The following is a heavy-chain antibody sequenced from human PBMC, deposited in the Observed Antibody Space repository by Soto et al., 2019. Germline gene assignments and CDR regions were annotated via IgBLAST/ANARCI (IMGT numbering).Heavy chain of an antibody. CDR1: GGSISTSNW. Sequence: QVQLQESGPGLVKPSGTLSLTCAVSGGSISTSNWWSWVRQPPGKGLEWIGEVYRTGSTNYNPSHESRLTTPXXXSXXQFSLTLTSVTAADTAVYYCARARATIAAAAIFDCWGQGTLVTVSS. V-gene: IGHV4-4*02. D-gene: IGHD6-13*01. CDR3: ARARATIAAAAIFDC. CDR2: VYRTGST. J-gene: IGHJ4*02.